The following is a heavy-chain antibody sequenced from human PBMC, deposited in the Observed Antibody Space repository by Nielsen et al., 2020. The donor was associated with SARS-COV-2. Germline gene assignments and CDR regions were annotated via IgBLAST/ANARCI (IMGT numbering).Heavy chain of an antibody. CDR3: ARRLEGRKGYHPDETDYWHYAMDV. Sequence: GESLKISCAASGFTFGRYDLSWVRQAPGKGLDWVSTIRGAGTSSYYADSVKGRFTISRDNSNNMMYLQMNTLRAEDTAVYYCARRLEGRKGYHPDETDYWHYAMDVWGQGTTVTVSS. V-gene: IGHV3-23*01. CDR2: IRGAGTSS. J-gene: IGHJ6*02. CDR1: GFTFGRYD. D-gene: IGHD4-11*01.